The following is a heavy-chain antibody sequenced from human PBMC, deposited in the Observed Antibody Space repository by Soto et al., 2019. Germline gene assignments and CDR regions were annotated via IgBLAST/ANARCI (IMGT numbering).Heavy chain of an antibody. CDR1: GFAFSSYG. V-gene: IGHV3-30*03. CDR3: VSDRRYGHASVPYS. J-gene: IGHJ4*02. D-gene: IGHD5-18*01. CDR2: ISYDGSLQ. Sequence: QAQLVESGGGVVQPGRSLRLSCAASGFAFSSYGMHWVRQAPGTGLEWVAVISYDGSLQHYADSVKCRFTISRDNSKNMLLLQISSLRAEDTAVYYCVSDRRYGHASVPYSWGQGTLVSVSS.